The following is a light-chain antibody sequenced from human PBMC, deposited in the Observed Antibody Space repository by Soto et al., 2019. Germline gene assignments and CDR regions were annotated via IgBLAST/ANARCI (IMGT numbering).Light chain of an antibody. V-gene: IGLV1-47*01. CDR2: RNN. Sequence: QSVLTQPRSASGTPGQRVTISCSGSSSNIGSNYVYWYQQLPGTAPKLLIYRNNQRPSGVPDRFSGSKSGTSASLAISGLQSEDEADYYCAAWDDSLSGVVFGGGTKLTVL. CDR1: SSNIGSNY. J-gene: IGLJ2*01. CDR3: AAWDDSLSGVV.